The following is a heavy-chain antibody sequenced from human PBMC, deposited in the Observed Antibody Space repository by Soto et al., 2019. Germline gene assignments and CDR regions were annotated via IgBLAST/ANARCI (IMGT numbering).Heavy chain of an antibody. J-gene: IGHJ3*01. CDR3: ARVRLSIAVNAALDV. CDR2: MTYDGATE. Sequence: QVRLVESGGGVVQPGTSLRLSCAASGFTFSDYVIHWVRQAAGKGLEWVASMTYDGATEYYADSVKGRFTLSRDNSKRALSLPMNSLSPDDTAVYYCARVRLSIAVNAALDVWGQGTTVTASS. V-gene: IGHV3-30*14. D-gene: IGHD3-3*02. CDR1: GFTFSDYV.